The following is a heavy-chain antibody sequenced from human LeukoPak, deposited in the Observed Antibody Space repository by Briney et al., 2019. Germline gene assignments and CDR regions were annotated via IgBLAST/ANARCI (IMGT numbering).Heavy chain of an antibody. Sequence: ASVKVSCKASGGTFSSYAISWVRQAPGQGLEWMGWISAYNGKTYYAQKFQGRVTVTTDTSTSTAYMDLRSLRSDDTAVYYCARTNLDCKNGVCYDYWGQGTPVTVSS. CDR1: GGTFSSYA. V-gene: IGHV1-18*01. CDR3: ARTNLDCKNGVCYDY. CDR2: ISAYNGKT. D-gene: IGHD2-8*01. J-gene: IGHJ4*02.